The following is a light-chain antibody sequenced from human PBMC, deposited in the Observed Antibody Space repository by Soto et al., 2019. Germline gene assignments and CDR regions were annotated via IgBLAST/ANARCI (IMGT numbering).Light chain of an antibody. CDR1: QSLVHGDGTTY. V-gene: IGKV2-24*01. CDR3: MHATHYPPYT. CDR2: RVS. Sequence: VMTQTPLSSPVTLGQPASISCRSSQSLVHGDGTTYLNWLHQRPGQPPRLLIYRVSNRFSGVPARFSGSGAGADFTLKISRVEAEDVGIYYCMHATHYPPYTFGQGTKLEI. J-gene: IGKJ2*01.